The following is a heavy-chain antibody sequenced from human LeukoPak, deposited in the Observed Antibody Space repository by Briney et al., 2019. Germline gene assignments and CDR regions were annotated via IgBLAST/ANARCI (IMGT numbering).Heavy chain of an antibody. CDR3: AREVAADDLSFDY. CDR2: IYNSGST. D-gene: IGHD2-15*01. CDR1: GYSISSGYF. J-gene: IGHJ4*02. V-gene: IGHV4-38-2*02. Sequence: SETLSLTCTVSGYSISSGYFWGWIRQPPGKGLEWIGTIYNSGSTYYNASLESRVTISVDTSKNQFSLKLSSVTAADTAVYYCAREVAADDLSFDYWGQGTLVTVSS.